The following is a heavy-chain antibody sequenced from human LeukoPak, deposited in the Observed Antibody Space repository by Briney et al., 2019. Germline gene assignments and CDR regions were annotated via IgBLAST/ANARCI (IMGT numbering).Heavy chain of an antibody. D-gene: IGHD6-13*01. Sequence: ASVKVSCKASGYTFTGYYMHWVRQAPGQGLEWMGWINPNSGGTNYAQKFQGRVTMTRDTSISTAYMELSRLRSDDTAVYYCARDSTGYSSSWYYYYYGMDVWGQGTTVTVSS. CDR2: INPNSGGT. CDR3: ARDSTGYSSSWYYYYYGMDV. CDR1: GYTFTGYY. V-gene: IGHV1-2*02. J-gene: IGHJ6*02.